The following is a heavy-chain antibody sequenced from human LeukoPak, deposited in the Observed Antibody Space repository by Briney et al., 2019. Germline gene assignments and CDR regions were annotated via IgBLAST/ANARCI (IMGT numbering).Heavy chain of an antibody. D-gene: IGHD3-22*01. J-gene: IGHJ4*02. CDR2: ISGSGGGT. Sequence: TGGSLRLSCAASGFTFSSHAMSWVRQAPGKGLEWVSGISGSGGGTSYADSVKGRFTISGDNSKNTLYLQMNSLRAEDTAVYYCTRSTGNYYDSSAYYDYWGQGTLVTVSS. V-gene: IGHV3-23*01. CDR3: TRSTGNYYDSSAYYDY. CDR1: GFTFSSHA.